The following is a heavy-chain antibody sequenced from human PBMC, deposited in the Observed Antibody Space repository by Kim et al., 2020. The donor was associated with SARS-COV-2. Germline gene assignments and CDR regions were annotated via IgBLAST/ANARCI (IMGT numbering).Heavy chain of an antibody. CDR1: GGSISSSSYY. CDR3: ARHGRGSGCRGFDY. CDR2: IYYSGST. V-gene: IGHV4-39*01. J-gene: IGHJ4*02. Sequence: SETLSLTCTVAGGSISSSSYYWGWIRQPPGNGLEWIGSIYYSGSTYYTPSLKSRVTISVDTSKNQFSLKPSSVTAADTAVYSCARHGRGSGCRGFDYWGQGTLVTVSS. D-gene: IGHD3-10*01.